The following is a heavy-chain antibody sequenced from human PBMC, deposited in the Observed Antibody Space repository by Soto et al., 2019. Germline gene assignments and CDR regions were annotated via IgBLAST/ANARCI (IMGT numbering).Heavy chain of an antibody. V-gene: IGHV4-59*01. D-gene: IGHD6-19*01. CDR2: IYYSGST. J-gene: IGHJ6*02. Sequence: SETLSLTCTVSGGSISSYYWSWIRQPPGKGLEWIGYIYYSGSTNYNPSLKSRVTISVDTSKNQFSLKLSSVTAADTAVYYCAREHGTGGWSLGYYGMDVWGQGTTVTAP. CDR3: AREHGTGGWSLGYYGMDV. CDR1: GGSISSYY.